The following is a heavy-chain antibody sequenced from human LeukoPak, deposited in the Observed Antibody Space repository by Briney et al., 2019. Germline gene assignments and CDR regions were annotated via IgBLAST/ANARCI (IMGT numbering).Heavy chain of an antibody. Sequence: ASVQVSCKASGYTFTSYYMHWVRQAPGKGLEWMGIINPSGGSTSYAQKFQGRVTMTRDTSTSTVYMELSSLRSEDTVVYYCARALGYSSSWANWFDPWGQGTLVTVSS. CDR1: GYTFTSYY. J-gene: IGHJ5*02. D-gene: IGHD6-13*01. CDR3: ARALGYSSSWANWFDP. V-gene: IGHV1-46*01. CDR2: INPSGGST.